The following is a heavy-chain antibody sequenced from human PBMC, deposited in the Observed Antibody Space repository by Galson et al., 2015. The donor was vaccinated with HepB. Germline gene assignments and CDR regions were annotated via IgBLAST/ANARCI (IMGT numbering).Heavy chain of an antibody. CDR3: TGGFGEPHGMDV. CDR2: IRSKANSYAT. Sequence: SLRLSCAASGFTFSGSAMHWVRQASGKGLEWVGRIRSKANSYATAYAASVKGRFTISGDDSKNTAYLQMNSLKTEDTAVYYCTGGFGEPHGMDVWGQGTTVTVSS. J-gene: IGHJ6*02. V-gene: IGHV3-73*01. CDR1: GFTFSGSA. D-gene: IGHD3-10*01.